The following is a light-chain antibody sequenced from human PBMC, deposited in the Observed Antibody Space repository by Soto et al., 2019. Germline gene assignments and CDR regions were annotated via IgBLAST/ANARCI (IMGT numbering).Light chain of an antibody. CDR1: QSISSW. CDR2: KAS. CDR3: QQYNSYRRT. J-gene: IGKJ1*01. Sequence: DIQMTQSPSTLSASVGDRVTITCRASQSISSWLAWYQQKPGKAPKLLIYKASSLESGVPSRFSGSGSGTEFTLTISSLQPDDFATYYCQQYNSYRRTFGQGTKVGIK. V-gene: IGKV1-5*03.